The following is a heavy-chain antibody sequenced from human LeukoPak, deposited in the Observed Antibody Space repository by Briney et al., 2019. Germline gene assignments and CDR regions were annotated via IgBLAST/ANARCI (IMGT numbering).Heavy chain of an antibody. V-gene: IGHV3-33*05. CDR2: ISYDGTNR. J-gene: IGHJ4*02. Sequence: AGGSLRLSCAASGFIFSTHGMHWVRQAPGKGLEWVTFISYDGTNRYYADSVKGRFTISRDNSKNTLSPQMNSLREEDTAIYYCARPRIALAATSYFDYWGQGTLVTVSS. CDR3: ARPRIALAATSYFDY. CDR1: GFIFSTHG. D-gene: IGHD6-13*01.